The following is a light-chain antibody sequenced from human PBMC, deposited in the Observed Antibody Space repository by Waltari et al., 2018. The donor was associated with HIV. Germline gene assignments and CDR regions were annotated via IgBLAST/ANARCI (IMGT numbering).Light chain of an antibody. CDR1: SHNLGSDG. J-gene: IGLJ3*02. V-gene: IGLV1-44*01. CDR3: ATWDHELDSWV. CDR2: NSN. Sequence: QSVLTQPPSAPGTPGQRIILSCSGSSHNLGSDGVYWYQQFPGTAPKLLIFNSNQRPSGVPDRFSASKSGTSASLAISGLQSDDEADYYCATWDHELDSWVFGGGTKLTVL.